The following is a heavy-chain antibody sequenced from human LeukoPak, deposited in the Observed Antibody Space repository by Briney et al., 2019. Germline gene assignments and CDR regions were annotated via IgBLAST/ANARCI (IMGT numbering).Heavy chain of an antibody. V-gene: IGHV4-39*07. CDR3: ARDPPREQLFDY. J-gene: IGHJ4*02. CDR1: GGSISSSSYY. Sequence: SETLSLTCTVSGGSISSSSYYWGWIRQPPGKGLEWIGSIYYSGSTYHNPSLKSRVTISVDTSKNQFSLKLSSVTAADTAVYYCARDPPREQLFDYWGQGTLVTVSS. CDR2: IYYSGST. D-gene: IGHD6-13*01.